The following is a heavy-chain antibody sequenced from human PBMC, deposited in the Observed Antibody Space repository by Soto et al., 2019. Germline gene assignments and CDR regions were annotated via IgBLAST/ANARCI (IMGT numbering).Heavy chain of an antibody. D-gene: IGHD2-15*01. Sequence: QITLKESGPTLVKPTQTISLTCTFSGFSLSTRGVSVGWIHQPPAQALEWLAVIYWDGDRRYSPSLRGRLTITQDPSQHQVVLAMGNVDPVGRATEFCAQSGAVRTTSKPWTGVVLGPALPVTSGAVDYWGSGTLVTVSS. J-gene: IGHJ4*02. CDR3: AQSGAVRTTSKPWTGVVLGPALPVTSGAVDY. V-gene: IGHV2-5*02. CDR2: IYWDGDR. CDR1: GFSLSTRGVS.